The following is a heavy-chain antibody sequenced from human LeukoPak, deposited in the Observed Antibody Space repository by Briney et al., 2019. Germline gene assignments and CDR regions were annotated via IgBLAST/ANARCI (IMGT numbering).Heavy chain of an antibody. Sequence: GGSLRLSCAASGFTFSSYSMNWVRQAPGKGLEWVSSISSSSSYIYYADSVKGRFTISRDNAKNSLYLQMNSLRAEDTAVYYCAKAGELYYDILTGYPYHFDYWGQGTLVTVSS. J-gene: IGHJ4*02. V-gene: IGHV3-21*01. CDR1: GFTFSSYS. CDR2: ISSSSSYI. D-gene: IGHD3-9*01. CDR3: AKAGELYYDILTGYPYHFDY.